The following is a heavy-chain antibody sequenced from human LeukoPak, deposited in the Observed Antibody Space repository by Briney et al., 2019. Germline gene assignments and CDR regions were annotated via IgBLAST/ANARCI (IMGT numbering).Heavy chain of an antibody. CDR2: INHSGST. CDR3: ARRVGSSSWYLKWFDP. V-gene: IGHV4-34*01. Sequence: SETLSLTCAVYGGSFSGYYWSWIRQPPGKGLEWIGEINHSGSTNYNPSLKSRVTISVDTSKNQFSLKLSSVTAADTAVYYCARRVGSSSWYLKWFDPWGQGTLVTVSS. D-gene: IGHD6-13*01. CDR1: GGSFSGYY. J-gene: IGHJ5*02.